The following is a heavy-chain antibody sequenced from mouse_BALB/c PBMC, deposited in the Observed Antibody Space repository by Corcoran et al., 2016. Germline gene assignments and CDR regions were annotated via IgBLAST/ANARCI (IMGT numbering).Heavy chain of an antibody. CDR3: ARKFNYAMDY. Sequence: DVQLQESGPGLVKPSQSLSLTCSVTGYSITSGYYWNWSRQFPGNKLEWMGYISYDGSNNYNPSLKNRISITSDTSKNQFFLKLNSVTTEDTATYYCARKFNYAMDYWGQGTSVTVSS. CDR2: ISYDGSN. V-gene: IGHV3-6*02. CDR1: GYSITSGYY. J-gene: IGHJ4*01.